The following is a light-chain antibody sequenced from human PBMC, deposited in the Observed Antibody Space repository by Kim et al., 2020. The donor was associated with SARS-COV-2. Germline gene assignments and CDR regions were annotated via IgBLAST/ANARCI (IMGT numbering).Light chain of an antibody. V-gene: IGLV1-40*01. Sequence: PGQRVTISCTGSSSNTGAGYDVHWYQQFPGTAPKLLVYDNSNRPSGVPDRFSGSKSGTSASLAITGLQAEDEADYYCQSYDSSLSVFGGGTQLTVL. CDR3: QSYDSSLSV. CDR1: SSNTGAGYD. CDR2: DNS. J-gene: IGLJ2*01.